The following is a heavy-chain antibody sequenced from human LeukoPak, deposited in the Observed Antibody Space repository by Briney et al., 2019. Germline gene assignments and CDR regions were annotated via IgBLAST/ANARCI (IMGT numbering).Heavy chain of an antibody. V-gene: IGHV4-34*01. CDR1: GGSISSYY. D-gene: IGHD3-10*01. J-gene: IGHJ4*02. Sequence: SETLSLTCTVSGGSISSYYWSWIRQPPGKGLEWIGEINHSGSTNYNPSLKSRVTISVDTSKNQFSLKLSSVTAADTAVYYCARRLLLWFGESNYFDYWGQGTLVTVSS. CDR3: ARRLLLWFGESNYFDY. CDR2: INHSGST.